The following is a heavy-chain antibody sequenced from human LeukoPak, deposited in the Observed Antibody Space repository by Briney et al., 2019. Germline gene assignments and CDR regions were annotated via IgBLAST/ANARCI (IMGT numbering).Heavy chain of an antibody. CDR1: GFTFSSYW. CDR2: IKQDGSEK. V-gene: IGHV3-7*03. CDR3: ARGSSSSWYDTHWFDP. J-gene: IGHJ5*02. D-gene: IGHD6-13*01. Sequence: PGGSLRLSCAASGFTFSSYWMSWVRQAPGKGLEWVANIKQDGSEKYYVDSVKGRFTISRDNAKNSLYLQMNSLRAEDTALYHCARGSSSSWYDTHWFDPWGQGTLVTVSS.